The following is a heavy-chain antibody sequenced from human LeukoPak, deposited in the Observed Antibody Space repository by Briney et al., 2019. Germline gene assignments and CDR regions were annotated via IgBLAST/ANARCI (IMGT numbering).Heavy chain of an antibody. CDR2: ISAYNGNT. CDR3: ARGTLRELRYFDWSWYFDL. D-gene: IGHD3-9*01. Sequence: ASVKVSCKASGYTFTSYGISWVRQAPGQGLEWMGWISAYNGNTNYAQKLQGRVTMTTDTSTSTAYMELRSLRSDDTAVYYCARGTLRELRYFDWSWYFDLWGRGTLVTVSS. J-gene: IGHJ2*01. V-gene: IGHV1-18*01. CDR1: GYTFTSYG.